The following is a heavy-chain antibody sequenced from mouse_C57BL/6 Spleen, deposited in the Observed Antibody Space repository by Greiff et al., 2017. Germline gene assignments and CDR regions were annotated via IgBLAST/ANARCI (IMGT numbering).Heavy chain of an antibody. CDR1: GYTFTDHT. CDR2: IYPRDGST. J-gene: IGHJ4*01. D-gene: IGHD1-1*01. V-gene: IGHV1-78*01. CDR3: ARGTYGSRGYYYAMDY. Sequence: QVQLQQSDAELVKPGASVKISCKVSGYTFTDHTIHWMKQRPEQGLEWIGYIYPRDGSTKYNEKFKGKATLTADKSSSTAYMQLNSLTSEDSAVYCCARGTYGSRGYYYAMDYWGQGTSVTVSS.